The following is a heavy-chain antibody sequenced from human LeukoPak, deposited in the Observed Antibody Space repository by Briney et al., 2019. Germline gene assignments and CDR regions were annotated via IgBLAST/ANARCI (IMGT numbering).Heavy chain of an antibody. Sequence: PGRSLRLSCAASGFTFSSYWMSWVRQAPGKGLEWVANIKQDGSEKYYVDSVKGRFTISRDNAKNSLYLQMNSLRAEDTAVYYCARDLYYDNSGYYYHDYWGQGTLVTVSS. D-gene: IGHD3-22*01. CDR3: ARDLYYDNSGYYYHDY. J-gene: IGHJ4*02. CDR2: IKQDGSEK. CDR1: GFTFSSYW. V-gene: IGHV3-7*03.